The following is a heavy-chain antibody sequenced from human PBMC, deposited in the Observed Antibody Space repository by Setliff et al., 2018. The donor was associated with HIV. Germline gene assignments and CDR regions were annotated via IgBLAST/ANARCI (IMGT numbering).Heavy chain of an antibody. V-gene: IGHV5-51*01. D-gene: IGHD6-19*01. CDR3: ARHEVAGTPYDAFDM. J-gene: IGHJ3*02. CDR2: IYPGDSET. CDR1: GYGFASYW. Sequence: GESLKISCKGSGYGFASYWIGWVRQMPGKGLEWMGIIYPGDSETRYSSSFQGQVTMSADKYIDIAYLQWSSLKASDTAIYFCARHEVAGTPYDAFDMWGQGTMVTVSS.